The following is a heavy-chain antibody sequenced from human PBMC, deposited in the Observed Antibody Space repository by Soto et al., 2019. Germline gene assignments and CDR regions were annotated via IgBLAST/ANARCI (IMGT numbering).Heavy chain of an antibody. Sequence: GASVKVSCKASGGTFDSYVISWLRQAPGQGLEWMGGIMPIFGTPNYAQKFRGRVTISADESTSTAYLELSSLTSDDTAVYFCARVGVYFGEPSDAWGPGTLVTVSS. CDR1: GGTFDSYV. CDR3: ARVGVYFGEPSDA. V-gene: IGHV1-69*13. D-gene: IGHD3-10*01. CDR2: IMPIFGTP. J-gene: IGHJ5*02.